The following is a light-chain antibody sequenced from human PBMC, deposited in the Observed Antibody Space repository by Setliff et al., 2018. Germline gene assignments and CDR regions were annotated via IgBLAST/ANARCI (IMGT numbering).Light chain of an antibody. V-gene: IGLV2-14*01. Sequence: QSALTQPASVSGSPGQSITISCTGTSSDIGGYNYVSWYQQHPGKAPKFMIYEVSNRPSGVSNRFSGSKSGNTASLTISGLQAEDEADYYCSSYSSSNTRVIFGGGTKVTVL. CDR2: EVS. J-gene: IGLJ2*01. CDR1: SSDIGGYNY. CDR3: SSYSSSNTRVI.